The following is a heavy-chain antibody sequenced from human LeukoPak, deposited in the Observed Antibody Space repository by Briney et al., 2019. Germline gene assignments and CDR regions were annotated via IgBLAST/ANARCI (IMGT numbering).Heavy chain of an antibody. CDR3: ARGVRGSGFDDAFDI. CDR1: GFTFSSYG. Sequence: GGSLRLSCAASGFTFSSYGMHWVRQAPGKGLEWVAFIRYDGSNKYYADSVKGRFTISRDNSKNTLYLQMNSLRAEDTAVYYCARGVRGSGFDDAFDIWGQGTMVTVSS. J-gene: IGHJ3*02. CDR2: IRYDGSNK. V-gene: IGHV3-30*02. D-gene: IGHD3-10*01.